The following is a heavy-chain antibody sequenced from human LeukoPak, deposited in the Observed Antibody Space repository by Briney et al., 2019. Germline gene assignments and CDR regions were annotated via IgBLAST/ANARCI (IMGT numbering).Heavy chain of an antibody. J-gene: IGHJ4*02. Sequence: SETLSLTCTVSGGSISSYYWSWIRQPPGKGLEWIGYIYYSGSTNYNPSLKSRVTISVDTSKNQFSLKLSSVTAAHTAVYYCARYEMAALDYWGQGTLVTVSS. CDR1: GGSISSYY. CDR2: IYYSGST. V-gene: IGHV4-59*08. CDR3: ARYEMAALDY. D-gene: IGHD6-19*01.